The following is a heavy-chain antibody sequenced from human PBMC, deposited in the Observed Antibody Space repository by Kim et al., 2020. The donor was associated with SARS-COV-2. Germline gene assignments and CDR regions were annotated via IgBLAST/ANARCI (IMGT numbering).Heavy chain of an antibody. J-gene: IGHJ4*02. D-gene: IGHD4-17*01. V-gene: IGHV4-61*07. CDR2: T. CDR3: ARRLPYGDYDY. Sequence: THYNPPPKSRVTISVDTSKNQFSLKLSSVTAADTAVYYCARRLPYGDYDYWGQGTLVTVSS.